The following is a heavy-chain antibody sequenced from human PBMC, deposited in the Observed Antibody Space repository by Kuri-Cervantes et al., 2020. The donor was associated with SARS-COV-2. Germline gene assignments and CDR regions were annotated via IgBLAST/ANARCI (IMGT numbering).Heavy chain of an antibody. CDR3: ARDTGYCGGDCSAFDI. D-gene: IGHD2-21*02. Sequence: SDTLSLTCAVSGGSISSSNWWSWVRQPPGKGLEWIGEIYHSGSTNYNPSLKSRVTISVDKTKNQFSLKLSSVTAADTAVYYGARDTGYCGGDCSAFDIWGQGTMVTVSS. CDR1: GGSISSSNW. V-gene: IGHV4-4*02. CDR2: IYHSGST. J-gene: IGHJ3*02.